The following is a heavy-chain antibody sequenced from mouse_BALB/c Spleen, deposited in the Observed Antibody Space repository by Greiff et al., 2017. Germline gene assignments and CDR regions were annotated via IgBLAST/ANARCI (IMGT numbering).Heavy chain of an antibody. CDR3: ARLDGYYGAY. J-gene: IGHJ3*01. V-gene: IGHV14-1*02. CDR2: IDPENGNT. D-gene: IGHD2-3*01. CDR1: GFNIKDYY. Sequence: VQLQQSGAELVRPGALVKLSCKASGFNIKDYYMHWVKQRPEQGLEWIGWIDPENGNTIYDPKFQGKASITADTSSNTAYLQLSSLTSEDTAVYYCARLDGYYGAYWGQGTLVTVSA.